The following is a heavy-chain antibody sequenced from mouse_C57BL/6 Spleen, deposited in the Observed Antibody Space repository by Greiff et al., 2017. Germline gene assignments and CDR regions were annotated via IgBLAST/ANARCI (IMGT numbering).Heavy chain of an antibody. J-gene: IGHJ2*01. Sequence: EVQLQQPGAELVKPGASVKLSCKASGYTFTSYWMHWVKQRTEQGLEWIGRIDPEDGETKYAPKFQGKATITADTSSNTAYLQLSSLTSEDTAVYYCARGYDYDDYWGQGTTLTVSS. D-gene: IGHD2-4*01. CDR3: ARGYDYDDY. V-gene: IGHV14-2*01. CDR1: GYTFTSYW. CDR2: IDPEDGET.